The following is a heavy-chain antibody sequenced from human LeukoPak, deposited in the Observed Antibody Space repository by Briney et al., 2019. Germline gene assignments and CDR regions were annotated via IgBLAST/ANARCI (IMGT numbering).Heavy chain of an antibody. CDR1: GFTFSSYS. Sequence: HPGGSLRLSCAASGFTFSSYSMNWVRQAPGKGLEWVSYISSSSSTIYYADSVKGRFTISRDNAKNSLYLQMNSLRDEDTAVYYCAKDNGPLYYDSSGYLDYWGQGTLVTVSS. CDR2: ISSSSSTI. D-gene: IGHD3-22*01. V-gene: IGHV3-48*02. J-gene: IGHJ4*02. CDR3: AKDNGPLYYDSSGYLDY.